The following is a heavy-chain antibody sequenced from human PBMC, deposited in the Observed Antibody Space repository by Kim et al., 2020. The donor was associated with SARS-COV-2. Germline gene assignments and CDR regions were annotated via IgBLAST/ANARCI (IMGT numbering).Heavy chain of an antibody. CDR1: GFTFSSYA. CDR3: AKVPLTMVTPEPYGMDV. V-gene: IGHV3-23*01. D-gene: IGHD4-17*01. CDR2: ISGSGGST. J-gene: IGHJ6*02. Sequence: GGSLRLSCAASGFTFSSYAMSWVRQAPGKGLEWVSAISGSGGSTYYADSVKGRFTISRDNSKNTLYLQMNSLRAEDTAVYYCAKVPLTMVTPEPYGMDVWGQGTTVTVSS.